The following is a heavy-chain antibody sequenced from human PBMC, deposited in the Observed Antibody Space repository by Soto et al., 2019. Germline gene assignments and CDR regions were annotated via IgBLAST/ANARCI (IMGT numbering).Heavy chain of an antibody. J-gene: IGHJ5*02. CDR3: ARDTDFYYAPSGYYVPKGFDP. CDR2: VIPVSQKA. V-gene: IGHV1-69*06. D-gene: IGHD3-22*01. Sequence: QVQLVQSGAEMKKPGSSVKVSCKASGVSFSGHAISWVRQAPGQGLEWMGGVIPVSQKAHYAPRFQARVTITADTSTNTAYMELNYLTNEYTAVYYCARDTDFYYAPSGYYVPKGFDPWGQGTLLTVSS. CDR1: GVSFSGHA.